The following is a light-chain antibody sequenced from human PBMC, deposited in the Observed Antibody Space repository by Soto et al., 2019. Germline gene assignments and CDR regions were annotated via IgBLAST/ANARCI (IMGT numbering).Light chain of an antibody. CDR2: KAS. Sequence: DIQMTQSPSTLSASVGDRVTITCRASQSISTWLAWYQQKPGKAPKLLISKASSLETGVPSRFSGSGSGTEFTLTISGLQPDDLATYYCQDYDSFTFGQGTKVEIK. CDR1: QSISTW. J-gene: IGKJ1*01. V-gene: IGKV1-5*03. CDR3: QDYDSFT.